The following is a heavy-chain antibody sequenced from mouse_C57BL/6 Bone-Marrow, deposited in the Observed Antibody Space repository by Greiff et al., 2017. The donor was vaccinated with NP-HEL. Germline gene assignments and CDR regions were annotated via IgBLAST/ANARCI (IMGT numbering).Heavy chain of an antibody. CDR1: GFTFSDYY. V-gene: IGHV5-12*01. J-gene: IGHJ3*01. CDR3: ARQDYDYDGFAY. CDR2: ISNGGGST. Sequence: EVQLVESGGGLVQPGGSLKLSCAASGFTFSDYYMYWVRQTPEKRLEWVAYISNGGGSTYYPDTVKGRFTISRDTAKNTLYLQMRRLKAEDTAMYYCARQDYDYDGFAYWGQGTLVTVSA. D-gene: IGHD2-4*01.